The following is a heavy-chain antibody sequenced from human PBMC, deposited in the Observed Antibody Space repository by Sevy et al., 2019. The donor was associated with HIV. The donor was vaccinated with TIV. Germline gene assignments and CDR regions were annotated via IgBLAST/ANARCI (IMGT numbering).Heavy chain of an antibody. D-gene: IGHD3-3*01. V-gene: IGHV1-2*06. CDR3: AREAGAGIIGVVEGYYGMDV. CDR1: GYTFTGYY. J-gene: IGHJ6*02. Sequence: ASVKVSCKASGYTFTGYYMHWVRQAPGQGLEWMVRINPNSGGTNYPQKFQGRVTMTRDTSISTAYLELSRLTSDDTAVYYRAREAGAGIIGVVEGYYGMDVWGQGTTVTVSS. CDR2: INPNSGGT.